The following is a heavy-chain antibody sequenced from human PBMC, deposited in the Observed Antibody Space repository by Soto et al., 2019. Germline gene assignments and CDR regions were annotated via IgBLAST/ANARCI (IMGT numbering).Heavy chain of an antibody. Sequence: PGGSLRLSCAASGFTFSDYYMTWFRLAPGKGLEWVSYISSGGAFINYADSVKGRFTISRDNAKNSLYLQMNSLRAGDTAVYYCARAWKQLWSDSLIYYYGMDVWGQGTTVTVS. CDR1: GFTFSDYY. D-gene: IGHD5-18*01. J-gene: IGHJ6*02. CDR2: ISSGGAFI. CDR3: ARAWKQLWSDSLIYYYGMDV. V-gene: IGHV3-11*03.